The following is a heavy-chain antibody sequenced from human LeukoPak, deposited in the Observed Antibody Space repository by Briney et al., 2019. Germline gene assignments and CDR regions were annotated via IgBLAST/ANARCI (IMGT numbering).Heavy chain of an antibody. CDR2: IKQDGSER. J-gene: IGHJ4*02. Sequence: GGSLRLSCAASGFTFRGFLMSWVRQILGKGLEWVANIKQDGSERYYADALRGRFTISRDNTKNSLSLQMNSLIVEDTAVYYCARAGSNWNYVYWGQGTLVTVSS. CDR3: ARAGSNWNYVY. V-gene: IGHV3-7*01. CDR1: GFTFRGFL. D-gene: IGHD1-7*01.